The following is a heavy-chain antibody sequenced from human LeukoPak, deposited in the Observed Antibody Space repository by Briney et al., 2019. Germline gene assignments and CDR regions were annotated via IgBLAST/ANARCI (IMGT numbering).Heavy chain of an antibody. CDR3: AKSTGLGGYSYGYGY. D-gene: IGHD5-18*01. J-gene: IGHJ4*02. CDR2: ICGSGGST. V-gene: IGHV3-23*01. Sequence: PGGSLRLSCAASGFTFSSYAMSWVRPAPGKGLEWVSAICGSGGSTYSADSVKGRFTIPRDNSKNTLYLQMNSLRAEDTAVYYCAKSTGLGGYSYGYGYWGQGTLVTVSS. CDR1: GFTFSSYA.